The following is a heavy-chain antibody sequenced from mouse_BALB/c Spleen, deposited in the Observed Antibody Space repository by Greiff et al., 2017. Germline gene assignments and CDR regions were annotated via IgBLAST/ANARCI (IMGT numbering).Heavy chain of an antibody. CDR3: ARWLTGTLDY. CDR1: GYTFTSYW. J-gene: IGHJ2*01. CDR2: IYPGDGDT. Sequence: VQLQQSGAELARPGASVKLSCKASGYTFTSYWMQWVKQRPGQGLEWIGAIYPGDGDTRYTQKFKGKATLTADKSSSTAYMQLSSLASEDSAVYYCARWLTGTLDYWGQGTTLTVSS. V-gene: IGHV1-87*01. D-gene: IGHD4-1*01.